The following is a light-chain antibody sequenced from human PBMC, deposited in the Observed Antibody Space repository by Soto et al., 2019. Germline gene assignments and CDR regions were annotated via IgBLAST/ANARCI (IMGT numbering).Light chain of an antibody. CDR1: QGIRNY. Sequence: DIQMTHSPSAISASVGDRVPITCRSSQGIRNYLAWFQQLPGKVPKRLIYAASNLQGGVPSRFSGSGSWTDFALTISSRQREDFANYYCLQHQSYPLTFGGGTKVEIK. CDR2: AAS. CDR3: LQHQSYPLT. J-gene: IGKJ4*01. V-gene: IGKV1-17*03.